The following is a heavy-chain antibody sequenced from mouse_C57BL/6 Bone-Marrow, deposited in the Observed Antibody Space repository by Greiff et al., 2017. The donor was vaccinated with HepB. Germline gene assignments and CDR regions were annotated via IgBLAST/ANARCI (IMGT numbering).Heavy chain of an antibody. CDR2: IRSKSNNYAT. CDR1: GFSFNTYA. V-gene: IGHV10-1*01. CDR3: VRQYSNYGFAY. Sequence: EVKLLESGGGLVQPKGSLKLSCAASGFSFNTYAMNWVRQAPGKGLEWVARIRSKSNNYATYYADSVKDRFTISRDDSESMLYLQMNNLKTEDTAMYYCVRQYSNYGFAYWGQGTLVTVSA. J-gene: IGHJ3*01. D-gene: IGHD2-5*01.